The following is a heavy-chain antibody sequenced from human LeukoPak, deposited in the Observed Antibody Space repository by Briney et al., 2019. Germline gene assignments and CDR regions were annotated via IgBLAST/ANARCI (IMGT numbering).Heavy chain of an antibody. CDR1: GFSVSTNT. CDR3: SRGIDDFWSGFDP. CDR2: IDSGDST. V-gene: IGHV3-66*01. D-gene: IGHD3-3*01. Sequence: GGPLRLSCAASGFSVSTNTMIWVRQAPGEGLEWVSVIDSGDSTYYADAVKGRINVSRDTSKNTVYLQMNSLRAEDTAVYFCSRGIDDFWSGFDPRGQGTLVTVSS. J-gene: IGHJ5*02.